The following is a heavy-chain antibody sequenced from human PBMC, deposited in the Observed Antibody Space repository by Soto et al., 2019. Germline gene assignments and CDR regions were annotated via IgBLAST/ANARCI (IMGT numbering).Heavy chain of an antibody. J-gene: IGHJ6*02. D-gene: IGHD4-4*01. V-gene: IGHV1-69*18. CDR2: IIPLIGTA. CDR1: GGTFSTYG. CDR3: ARVGMTTDPASFNYGLDV. Sequence: QVQLVQSGAEVRKPGSSVTVSCKASGGTFSTYGITWVRQAPGQRLEWMGNIIPLIGTANYAQRFRGRVTITADESTTTAYMELTSLRSEDTAVYYWARVGMTTDPASFNYGLDVWGQGTTVTVS.